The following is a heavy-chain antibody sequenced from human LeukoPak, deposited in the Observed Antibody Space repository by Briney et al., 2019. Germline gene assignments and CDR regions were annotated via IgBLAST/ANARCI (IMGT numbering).Heavy chain of an antibody. CDR1: GFSLSTSGVG. CDR3: AHRLVSTVAAAVGGFDY. J-gene: IGHJ4*02. V-gene: IGHV2-5*02. D-gene: IGHD6-13*01. Sequence: SGPTLVKPTQTLTRTCTFSGFSLSTSGVGVGWIRQPPGKALEWLALIYWDDDKRYSPSLKSRLTITKDTSKNQVVLTMTNMDPVDTATYYCAHRLVSTVAAAVGGFDYWGQGTLVTVSS. CDR2: IYWDDDK.